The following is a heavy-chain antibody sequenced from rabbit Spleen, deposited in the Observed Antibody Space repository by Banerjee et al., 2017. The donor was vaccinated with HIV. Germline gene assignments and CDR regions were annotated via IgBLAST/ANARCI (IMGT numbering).Heavy chain of an antibody. D-gene: IGHD2-1*01. V-gene: IGHV1S40*01. J-gene: IGHJ4*01. Sequence: EESGGDLVKPGASLTLTCTASGFSFSSSYYMCWVRQTPGKGLEWIACIYAGSSGSTAYASWAKGRFAISKTSSTTVPLQMTSLTAADTATYFCARGSATMTMVITGYYFNLWGPGTLVTVS. CDR1: GFSFSSSYY. CDR3: ARGSATMTMVITGYYFNL. CDR2: IYAGSSGST.